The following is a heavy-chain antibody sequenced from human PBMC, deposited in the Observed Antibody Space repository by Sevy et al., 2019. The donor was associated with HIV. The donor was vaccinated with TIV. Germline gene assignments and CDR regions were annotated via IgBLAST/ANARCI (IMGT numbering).Heavy chain of an antibody. CDR2: MNWKGDNT. CDR1: GFTFSDYA. J-gene: IGHJ3*01. CDR3: ARNTYYYDSTGYGAFDL. V-gene: IGHV3-20*04. D-gene: IGHD3-22*01. Sequence: GGSLRLSCVASGFTFSDYAMGWVRQPPGKGLEWVSSMNWKGDNTGYADSLKGRFTISRDSTKNSLFLQINSLRVEDTALYYCARNTYYYDSTGYGAFDLWGQGTMVTVSS.